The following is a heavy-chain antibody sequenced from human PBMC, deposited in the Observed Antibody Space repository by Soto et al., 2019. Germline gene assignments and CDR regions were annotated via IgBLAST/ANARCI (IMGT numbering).Heavy chain of an antibody. CDR2: IRKIGNNYIT. Sequence: EVQLVESGGGLVRPGGSLRLSCVASGFTFSDHYIDWVRQAPGKGLEWVGRIRKIGNNYITQYAASVKGRFTISRDDSKSSLYLLMNSLKTEDTAVYYCARTGDISISCLEYWGQGTLVTVSS. V-gene: IGHV3-72*01. CDR3: ARTGDISISCLEY. CDR1: GFTFSDHY. D-gene: IGHD3-3*02. J-gene: IGHJ4*02.